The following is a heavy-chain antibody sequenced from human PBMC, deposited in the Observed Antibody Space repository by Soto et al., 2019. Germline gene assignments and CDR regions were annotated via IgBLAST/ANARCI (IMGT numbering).Heavy chain of an antibody. Sequence: EVRLVESGGGLVQPGGSLRLSCAVSGFTFSDHFMDWVCQTPGKGLEWVGRIRSKANNYITEYAASVKGRFTISRDDSKNSLYLQMNSLRIEDTAMYFCARDSSSCRGGHCYFDNWGQGTLVTVSS. V-gene: IGHV3-72*01. CDR3: ARDSSSCRGGHCYFDN. D-gene: IGHD2-21*02. J-gene: IGHJ4*02. CDR1: GFTFSDHF. CDR2: IRSKANNYIT.